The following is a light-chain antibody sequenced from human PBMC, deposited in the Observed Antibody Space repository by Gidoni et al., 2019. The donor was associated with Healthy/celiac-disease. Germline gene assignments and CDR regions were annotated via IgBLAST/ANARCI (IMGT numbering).Light chain of an antibody. CDR3: MQALQTPRT. J-gene: IGKJ1*01. Sequence: DIVMTQSPLSLPVTPGEPASISCGSSQSLLHSNGYNYLDWYLQKPGQSPQLLIYLGSNRASGVPDRFSGSGSGTDFTLKISRVEAEDVGVYYCMQALQTPRTFAKGPRWKSN. V-gene: IGKV2-28*01. CDR1: QSLLHSNGYNY. CDR2: LGS.